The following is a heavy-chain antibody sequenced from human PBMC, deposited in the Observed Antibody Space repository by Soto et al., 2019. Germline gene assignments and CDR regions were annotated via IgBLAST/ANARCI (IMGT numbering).Heavy chain of an antibody. Sequence: SETLSLTCTVSGGSISSGGYYWSWIRQHPGKGLEWIGYIYYSGSTYYNPSLKSRVTISVDTSKNQFSLKLSSVTAADTAVYYCARVDFQMSSYGMDVWGQGTTVTVSS. J-gene: IGHJ6*02. CDR1: GGSISSGGYY. D-gene: IGHD3-3*01. V-gene: IGHV4-31*03. CDR3: ARVDFQMSSYGMDV. CDR2: IYYSGST.